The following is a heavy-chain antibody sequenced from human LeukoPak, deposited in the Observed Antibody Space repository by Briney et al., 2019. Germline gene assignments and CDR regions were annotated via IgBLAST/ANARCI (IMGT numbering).Heavy chain of an antibody. V-gene: IGHV4-30-2*01. CDR3: ARDRGWKLDY. D-gene: IGHD1-1*01. CDR1: GGSISSGGYS. CDR2: IYHSGST. J-gene: IGHJ4*02. Sequence: SETLSLTCAASGGSISSGGYSWSWIRQPPGKGLEWIGYIYHSGSTYYNPSLKSRVTISVDRSKNQFSLKLSSVTAADTAVYYCARDRGWKLDYWGQGTLVTVSS.